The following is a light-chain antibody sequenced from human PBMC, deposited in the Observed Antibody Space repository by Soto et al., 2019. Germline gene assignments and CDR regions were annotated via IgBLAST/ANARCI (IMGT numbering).Light chain of an antibody. CDR3: AAWDDSLTGPV. CDR2: SNI. Sequence: QSVLTQPPSASGTPGQRVTISCSGSSSNIGSNTVNWYQQIPGTAPKLLIYSNIQRPSGVPDRFSGSKSGTSASLAISGLQSEDEADYYCAAWDDSLTGPVFGTGTKVTVL. V-gene: IGLV1-44*01. J-gene: IGLJ1*01. CDR1: SSNIGSNT.